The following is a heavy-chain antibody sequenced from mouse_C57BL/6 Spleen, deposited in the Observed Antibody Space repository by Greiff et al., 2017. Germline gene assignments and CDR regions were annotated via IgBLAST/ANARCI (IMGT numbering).Heavy chain of an antibody. CDR1: GYTFTSYW. CDR3: ARSGRYFDV. CDR2: IDPSDSYT. D-gene: IGHD3-1*01. Sequence: QVQLQQPGAELVMPGASVKLSCKASGYTFTSYWMHWVKQRPGQGLEWIGEIDPSDSYTNYNQKFKGKSTLTVDKSSSTAYMQRSSLTSEDSAVYYCARSGRYFDVWGTGTTVTVSS. V-gene: IGHV1-69*01. J-gene: IGHJ1*03.